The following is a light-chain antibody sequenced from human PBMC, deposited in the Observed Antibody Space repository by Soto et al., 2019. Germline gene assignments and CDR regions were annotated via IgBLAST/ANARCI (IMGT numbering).Light chain of an antibody. CDR3: QNFRSSAIS. J-gene: IGKJ4*01. CDR2: DAS. V-gene: IGKV1-13*02. CDR1: QGIGSA. Sequence: AIQLTQSPSSLSASVGDRVSITCRASQGIGSALAWYQLKPGAAPTLLIYDASTLESGVPSRFSGSRSGADFTLTISSLQPEDFATYYCQNFRSSAISFGRGTKVEIK.